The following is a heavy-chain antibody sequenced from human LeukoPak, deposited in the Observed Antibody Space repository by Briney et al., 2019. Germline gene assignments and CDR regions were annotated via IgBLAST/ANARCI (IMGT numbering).Heavy chain of an antibody. V-gene: IGHV3-30*04. CDR1: GFSFNNYA. CDR3: ASQRATQWLDP. CDR2: ISHDGRDK. J-gene: IGHJ5*02. Sequence: GGSLKLSCAASGFSFNNYAMHWVRQAPGKGLEWVAVISHDGRDKYFGDSVKGRLTMSRDTFNNTLFLQMSSLRPDDTAVYYCASQRATQWLDPWGRGTLVIVSS.